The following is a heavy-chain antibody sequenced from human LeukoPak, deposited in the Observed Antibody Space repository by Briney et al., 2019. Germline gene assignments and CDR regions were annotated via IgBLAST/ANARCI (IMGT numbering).Heavy chain of an antibody. V-gene: IGHV3-21*01. J-gene: IGHJ4*02. D-gene: IGHD1-26*01. CDR1: GFXFSSNS. CDR2: ISSSSSYI. Sequence: PGGSLRLSCAASGFXFSSNSINWVRQAPGKGLEWVSSISSSSSYIYYADSVKGRFTISRDNAKNSLYLQMNSLRAEDTAVYYCARDRIVGATAPYYFDYWGQGTLVTVSP. CDR3: ARDRIVGATAPYYFDY.